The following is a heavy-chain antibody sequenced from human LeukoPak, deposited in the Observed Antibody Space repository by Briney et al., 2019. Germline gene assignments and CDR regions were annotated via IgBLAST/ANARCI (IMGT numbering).Heavy chain of an antibody. V-gene: IGHV4-34*01. CDR2: INHSGST. CDR3: ARGLWGPRHWFDP. D-gene: IGHD3-10*01. CDR1: GGSFSGYY. Sequence: SETLSLTCAVYGGSFSGYYWSWIRQPPGKGLEWIGEINHSGSTNYNPSLKSRVTISVDTSKNQFSLKLSSVTAADTAVYYCARGLWGPRHWFDPWGQGTPVTVSS. J-gene: IGHJ5*02.